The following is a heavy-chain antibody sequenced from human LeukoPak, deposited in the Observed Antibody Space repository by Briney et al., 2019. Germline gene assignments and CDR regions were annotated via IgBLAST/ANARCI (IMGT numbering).Heavy chain of an antibody. CDR2: IYYSGST. D-gene: IGHD2-15*01. V-gene: IGHV4-39*01. Sequence: SQTLSLTCTVSGPSISSSSYYWGWIRQPPGKGLDWIGSIYYSGSTYNNQSLKTRVTISVDTYKNQFSLKLNSVTAADTAVYYCASHYCSGGSCYSAPPYFDPWGQGTLVTVSS. CDR3: ASHYCSGGSCYSAPPYFDP. J-gene: IGHJ5*02. CDR1: GPSISSSSYY.